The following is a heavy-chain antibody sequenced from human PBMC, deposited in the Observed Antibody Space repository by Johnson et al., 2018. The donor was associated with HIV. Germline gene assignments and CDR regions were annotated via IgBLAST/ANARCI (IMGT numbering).Heavy chain of an antibody. CDR2: ITWDGGST. CDR1: GFTFRSYG. V-gene: IGHV3-20*04. D-gene: IGHD1-1*01. J-gene: IGHJ3*02. Sequence: VQLVESGGGVVQPGGSLRLSCVASGFTFRSYGMHWVRQAPGKGLEWVSLITWDGGSTGYADSVKGRFTISRDNAKNSLYLQMNSLRAEDTAVYYCARGDGYRRAFDIWGQGTMVTVSS. CDR3: ARGDGYRRAFDI.